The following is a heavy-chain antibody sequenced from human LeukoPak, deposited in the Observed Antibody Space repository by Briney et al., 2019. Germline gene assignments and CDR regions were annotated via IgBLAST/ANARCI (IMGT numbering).Heavy chain of an antibody. D-gene: IGHD3-22*01. V-gene: IGHV4-31*03. Sequence: SETLSLTCTVSGGSISSGGYYWSWIRQHPGKGLERIGYIYYSGSTYYNPSLKSRVTISVDTSKNQFSLKLSSVTAADTAVYYCASNTGMDDSSGYYYMGEYFQHWGQGTLVTVSS. CDR3: ASNTGMDDSSGYYYMGEYFQH. CDR2: IYYSGST. CDR1: GGSISSGGYY. J-gene: IGHJ1*01.